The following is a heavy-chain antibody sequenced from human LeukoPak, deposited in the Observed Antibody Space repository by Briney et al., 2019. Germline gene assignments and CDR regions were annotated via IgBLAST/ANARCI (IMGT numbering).Heavy chain of an antibody. V-gene: IGHV1-2*02. D-gene: IGHD3-22*01. CDR2: INPNSGGT. CDR1: GYTFTGYY. J-gene: IGHJ4*02. Sequence: ASVKVSCKASGYTFTGYYMHWVRQAPGQGLEGMGWINPNSGGTNYAQKFQGRVTITADKSTSTAYMELSSLRAEDTAVYYCAKGGSPYYYDSSGYSIDYWGQGTLVTVSS. CDR3: AKGGSPYYYDSSGYSIDY.